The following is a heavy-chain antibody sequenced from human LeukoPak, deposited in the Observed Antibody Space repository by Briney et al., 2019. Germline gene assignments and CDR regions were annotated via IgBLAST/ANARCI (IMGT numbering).Heavy chain of an antibody. V-gene: IGHV4-59*01. J-gene: IGHJ4*02. CDR3: ARGVAAAGMGFDY. CDR1: GGSISSYY. D-gene: IGHD6-13*01. Sequence: SETLSLTCTVSGGSISSYYWSWIRQPPGKGLEWIGYIYYSGSTNYNPSLKSRVTISVVTSKNQFSLKLSSVTAADTAVYYCARGVAAAGMGFDYWGQGTLVTVSS. CDR2: IYYSGST.